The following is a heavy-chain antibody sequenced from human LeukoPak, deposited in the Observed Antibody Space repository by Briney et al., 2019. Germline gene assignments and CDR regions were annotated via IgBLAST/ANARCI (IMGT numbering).Heavy chain of an antibody. CDR3: ARTYSGYGAKNWFDP. CDR1: GYTFTGYY. V-gene: IGHV1-18*04. D-gene: IGHD5-12*01. CDR2: INSNSHNT. Sequence: ATVKVSCKASGYTFTGYYMHWVRQAPGQGLEWMGWINSNSHNTNYAQKLQGRVTMTTDISTSTAYMELRSLRSDDTAVYYCARTYSGYGAKNWFDPWGQGTLVSVSS. J-gene: IGHJ5*02.